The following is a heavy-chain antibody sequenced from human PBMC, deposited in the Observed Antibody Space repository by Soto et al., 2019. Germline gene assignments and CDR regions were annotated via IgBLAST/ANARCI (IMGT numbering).Heavy chain of an antibody. CDR2: IKQDGSEK. CDR3: ARDPYSSGWSPFDY. V-gene: IGHV3-7*01. Sequence: GESLKISCAASGFTFSSYWMSWVRQAPGKGLEWVANIKQDGSEKYYVDSVKGRFTISRDNAKNSLYLQMNSLRAEDTAVYYCARDPYSSGWSPFDYWGQGTLVTVSS. J-gene: IGHJ4*02. D-gene: IGHD6-19*01. CDR1: GFTFSSYW.